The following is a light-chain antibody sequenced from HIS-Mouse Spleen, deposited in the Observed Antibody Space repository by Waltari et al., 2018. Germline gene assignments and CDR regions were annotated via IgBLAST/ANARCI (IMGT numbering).Light chain of an antibody. CDR2: EGS. CDR1: SSDVGSYNL. Sequence: QSALTQPASVSGSPGQSITISCTGTSSDVGSYNLVSWYQQHPGKAPKLMIYEGSKRSSGVSNSFSGSKSGNTASLTISGRQAEDEADYYCCSYAGSSTYVFGTGTKVTVL. CDR3: CSYAGSSTYV. J-gene: IGLJ1*01. V-gene: IGLV2-23*01.